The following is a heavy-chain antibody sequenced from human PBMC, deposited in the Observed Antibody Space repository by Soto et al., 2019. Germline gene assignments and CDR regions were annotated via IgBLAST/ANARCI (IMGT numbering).Heavy chain of an antibody. J-gene: IGHJ4*02. D-gene: IGHD4-17*01. CDR3: ATFTSRVYGDYVGGDY. V-gene: IGHV1-24*01. Sequence: QVQLVQSGAEVKKPGASVKVSCKVSGYTLTELSMHWVRQAPGKGLEWMGGFDPEDGDTIYAQKFQGRVTMTEDTSTDTANMELSRLRSEDTAVYYCATFTSRVYGDYVGGDYWGQGTLVTVSS. CDR1: GYTLTELS. CDR2: FDPEDGDT.